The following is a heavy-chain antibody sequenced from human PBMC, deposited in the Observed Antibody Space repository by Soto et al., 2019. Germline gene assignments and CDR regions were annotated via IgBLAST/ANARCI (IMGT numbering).Heavy chain of an antibody. CDR1: GFTFSSYA. Sequence: GGSLRLSCAASGFTFSSYAMSWVRQAPGKGLEWVSAIRGSGGSTYYADSVKGRFTISRDNSKNTLYLQMNSLRAEDTAVYYCAKDLPYYDILTGYSYYFDYWGQGTLVTVSS. J-gene: IGHJ4*02. CDR3: AKDLPYYDILTGYSYYFDY. CDR2: IRGSGGST. V-gene: IGHV3-23*01. D-gene: IGHD3-9*01.